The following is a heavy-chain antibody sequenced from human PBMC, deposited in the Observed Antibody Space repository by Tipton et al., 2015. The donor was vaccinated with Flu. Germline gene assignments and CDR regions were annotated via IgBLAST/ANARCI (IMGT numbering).Heavy chain of an antibody. CDR2: IYTSGST. J-gene: IGHJ4*02. V-gene: IGHV4-4*07. CDR1: GGSISSYY. Sequence: TLSLTCTVSGGSISSYYWSWIRQPAGKGLEWIGRIYTSGSTNYNPSLKSRVTMSVDTSKNQFSLKLSPVTAADTAVYYCARGCDFWSGGEYYFDYWGQGTLVTVSS. D-gene: IGHD3-3*01. CDR3: ARGCDFWSGGEYYFDY.